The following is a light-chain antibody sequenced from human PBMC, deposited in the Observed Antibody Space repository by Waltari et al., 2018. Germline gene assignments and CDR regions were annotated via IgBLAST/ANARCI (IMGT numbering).Light chain of an antibody. CDR2: GKN. CDR3: NSRDSSINHHYV. V-gene: IGLV3-19*01. CDR1: SLRSYS. Sequence: SSELTQDPAVSVALGQTVRITCQGDSLRSYSANWYQQKPGQAPIVVIIGKNNRPSGIPARFSGSTAGDTASLTITGAQAEDEADYYCNSRDSSINHHYVFGSGTKVTVL. J-gene: IGLJ1*01.